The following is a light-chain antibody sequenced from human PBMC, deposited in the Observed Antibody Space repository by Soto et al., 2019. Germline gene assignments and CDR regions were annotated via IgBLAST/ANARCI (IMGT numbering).Light chain of an antibody. Sequence: QSALTQPASVSGSPGQSISISCTGTSSYIGAYAYVSWYQQHPGKIPKLIVFDVNYRPSGVSSRFSGSKSGNTASLTISGLQAEDEADYYCSSYTRSSSVIFGGGTKVTVL. CDR2: DVN. CDR3: SSYTRSSSVI. J-gene: IGLJ2*01. V-gene: IGLV2-14*03. CDR1: SSYIGAYAY.